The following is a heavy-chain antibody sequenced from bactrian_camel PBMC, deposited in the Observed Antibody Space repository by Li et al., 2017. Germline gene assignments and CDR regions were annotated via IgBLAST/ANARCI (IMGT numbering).Heavy chain of an antibody. J-gene: IGHJ4*01. CDR1: QYTCSDCC. Sequence: HVQLVESGGGSVQAGGSLRLSCKASQYTCSDCCTGWFRQAPGEERDGVAAIDSDGTIEYAVSVKGRFTISQDNDKNILYLQMNKLKPEDTGMYYCAAEVEERRMPPLQALGDGESGYEGHGTQVTVS. CDR2: IDSDGTI. D-gene: IGHD3*01. V-gene: IGHV3S1*01.